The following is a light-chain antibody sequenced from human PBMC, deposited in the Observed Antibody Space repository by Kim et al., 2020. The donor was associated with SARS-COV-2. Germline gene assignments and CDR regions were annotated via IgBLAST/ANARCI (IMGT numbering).Light chain of an antibody. Sequence: PGKSATRSCRASQSVSSSDLAWYHQKPSQAPSLLIYGAASSASGIPDRCSGSGSGTDFTITISRREPEDFAVYYCQQYCSSPPFTFGPGTTVDIK. V-gene: IGKV3-20*01. CDR2: GAA. CDR3: QQYCSSPPFT. J-gene: IGKJ3*01. CDR1: QSVSSSD.